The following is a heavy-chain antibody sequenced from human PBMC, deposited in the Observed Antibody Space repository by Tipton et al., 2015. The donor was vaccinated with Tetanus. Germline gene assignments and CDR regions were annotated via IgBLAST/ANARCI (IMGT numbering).Heavy chain of an antibody. V-gene: IGHV4-34*01. CDR2: IRPGGSP. CDR3: ARVSRRNFYFDY. Sequence: GLVKPSETLSLTCAVSGASFSGSYWSWVRQSSGKGLEWVGEIRPGGSPYYNPALKSRATISVDTSKNHFSLNLSSVTAADTAVYFCARVSRRNFYFDYWGPGAQVTVSS. D-gene: IGHD2/OR15-2a*01. J-gene: IGHJ4*02. CDR1: GASFSGSY.